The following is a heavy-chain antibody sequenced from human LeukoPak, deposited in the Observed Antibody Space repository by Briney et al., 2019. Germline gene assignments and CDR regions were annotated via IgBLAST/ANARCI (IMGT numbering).Heavy chain of an antibody. CDR2: ISGSGGST. CDR1: GFTFSSYA. Sequence: GGSLRLSCAASGFTFSSYAMSWVRQAPGKGLEWVSAISGSGGSTYYADSVKGRFTISKDNSKNTLYLQMNSLRAEDTAVYYCAKDQNVVVPAYYFDYWGQGTLVTVSS. D-gene: IGHD2-2*01. J-gene: IGHJ4*02. CDR3: AKDQNVVVPAYYFDY. V-gene: IGHV3-23*01.